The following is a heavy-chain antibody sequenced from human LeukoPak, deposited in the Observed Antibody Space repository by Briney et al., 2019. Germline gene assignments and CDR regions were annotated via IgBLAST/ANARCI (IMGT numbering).Heavy chain of an antibody. D-gene: IGHD3-22*01. V-gene: IGHV4-59*08. CDR3: ARALRFDSSGFDY. CDR1: GGSISSYY. Sequence: PSETLSLTCTVSGGSISSYYWSWIRQPPGKGLEWIAYIHYSGITYYNPSLESRVTISVDTSNNQFSLRLNSVTAADAAVYYCARALRFDSSGFDYWGQGTLVTVSS. CDR2: IHYSGIT. J-gene: IGHJ4*02.